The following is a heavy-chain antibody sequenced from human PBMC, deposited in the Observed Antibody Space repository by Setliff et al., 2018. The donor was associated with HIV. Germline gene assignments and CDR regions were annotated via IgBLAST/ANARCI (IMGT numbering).Heavy chain of an antibody. CDR1: GGAFSSYA. Sequence: SVKVSCKASGGAFSSYALSWVRQAPGQGLVWMGGIIPIFGTANYAQKFQGRVTITADESTSTAYMELSSLRSEDTAVYYCAAGYCGGDCYSRQSYFDYWGQGTLVTVSS. J-gene: IGHJ4*02. CDR3: AAGYCGGDCYSRQSYFDY. V-gene: IGHV1-69*13. CDR2: IIPIFGTA. D-gene: IGHD2-21*02.